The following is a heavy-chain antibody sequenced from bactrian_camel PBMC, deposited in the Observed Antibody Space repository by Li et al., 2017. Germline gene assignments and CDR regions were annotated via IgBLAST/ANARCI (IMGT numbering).Heavy chain of an antibody. J-gene: IGHJ6*01. Sequence: QVQLVESGGGSAQTGGSLRLSCVASGDMYRNTYLMAWFRQAPGKEREGVAAISASGTSTWYEAEFVRGQFTISRDNAKNTLYLQLNNLKPEDTASYYCAFGSRPGWCSLRLRGADFGHWGQGTQVTVS. CDR1: GDMYRNTY. D-gene: IGHD3*01. V-gene: IGHV3S54*01. CDR2: ISASGTST. CDR3: AFGSRPGWCSLRLRGADFGH.